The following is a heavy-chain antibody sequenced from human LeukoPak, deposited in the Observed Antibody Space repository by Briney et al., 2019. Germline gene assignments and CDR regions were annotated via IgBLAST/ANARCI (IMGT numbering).Heavy chain of an antibody. CDR1: GFIFREYA. D-gene: IGHD4-17*01. V-gene: IGHV3-23*01. J-gene: IGHJ3*02. CDR3: ARDPNGDYIGAFDN. Sequence: PGGSLRLSCAASGFIFREYAMTWVRQAPGKGLEWVSSITASDYTTYADSVKGRFTIPRDNSKNTLYLQMDSLRGDDTALYHCARDPNGDYIGAFDNWGQGTMVTVSS. CDR2: ITASDYTT.